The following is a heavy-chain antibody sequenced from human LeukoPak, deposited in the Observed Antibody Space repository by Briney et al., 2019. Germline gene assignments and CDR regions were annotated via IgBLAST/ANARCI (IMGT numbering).Heavy chain of an antibody. V-gene: IGHV1-18*01. CDR1: GYTFTSYG. D-gene: IGHD1-26*01. CDR3: ARASPRGSYYLYGMDV. CDR2: ISTYNGNT. J-gene: IGHJ6*02. Sequence: GASVKVSCKASGYTFTSYGISWVRQAPGQGLEWMGWISTYNGNTNYAQKLQGRVTMTTDTSTSTAYMELRSLRSDDTAVYYCARASPRGSYYLYGMDVWGQGTTVTVSS.